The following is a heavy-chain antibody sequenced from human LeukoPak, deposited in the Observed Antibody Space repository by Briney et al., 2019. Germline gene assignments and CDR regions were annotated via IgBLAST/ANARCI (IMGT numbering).Heavy chain of an antibody. CDR2: IKQDGSEK. J-gene: IGHJ4*02. CDR3: ARDGWSPDY. Sequence: GGSLRLSCAASGFTFSRYWMSWVRQVPGKGLEWVANIKQDGSEKYYVDSVKGRFTISRDNAKNSLYPQMNSLRAEDTAVYYCARDGWSPDYWGQGTLVTVSS. V-gene: IGHV3-7*01. CDR1: GFTFSRYW.